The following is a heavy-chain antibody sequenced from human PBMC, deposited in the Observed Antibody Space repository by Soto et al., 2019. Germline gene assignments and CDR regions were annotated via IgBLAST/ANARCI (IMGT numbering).Heavy chain of an antibody. J-gene: IGHJ4*02. CDR1: GGSISRGDYY. CDR3: ARVLRGYHLDY. CDR2: SYYSGST. D-gene: IGHD2-2*01. Sequence: QVQLQESGPGLVKPSQTLSLTCTVSGGSISRGDYYWGWIRQPPGKGLEWIGYSYYSGSTYYNPSLKSRVTISVDTSKNQFSLKLSSVTAADTAVYYCARVLRGYHLDYWGQGTLVTVSS. V-gene: IGHV4-30-4*01.